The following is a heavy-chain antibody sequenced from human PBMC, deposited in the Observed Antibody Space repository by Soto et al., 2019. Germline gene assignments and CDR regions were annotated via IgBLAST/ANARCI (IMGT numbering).Heavy chain of an antibody. Sequence: EVQLVESGGGLVQPGGSLRLSCAASGFTVSSNYMSWVRQAPGKGLEWVSVIYSGGSTYYADSVKGRFTISRDNSKNTLYLQMNSLRAEDTAVYYCARTSIAARTYYYYYMDVWGKGTTVTVSS. CDR2: IYSGGST. CDR1: GFTVSSNY. CDR3: ARTSIAARTYYYYYMDV. V-gene: IGHV3-66*01. D-gene: IGHD6-6*01. J-gene: IGHJ6*03.